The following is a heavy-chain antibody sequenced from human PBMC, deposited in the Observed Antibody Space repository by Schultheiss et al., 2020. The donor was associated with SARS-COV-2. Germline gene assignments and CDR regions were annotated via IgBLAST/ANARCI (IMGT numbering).Heavy chain of an antibody. CDR1: GFTFGDYA. CDR3: ARVHIYFDY. CDR2: ISGSGGST. V-gene: IGHV3-23*01. J-gene: IGHJ4*02. Sequence: GGSLRLSCTASGFTFGDYAMSWFRQAPGKGLEWVSAISGSGGSTYYADSVKGRFTISRDNSKNTLYLQMNSLTTEDTAVYYCARVHIYFDYWGQGTLVTVSS.